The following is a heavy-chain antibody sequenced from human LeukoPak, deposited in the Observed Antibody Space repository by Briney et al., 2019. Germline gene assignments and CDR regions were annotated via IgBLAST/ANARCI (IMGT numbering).Heavy chain of an antibody. CDR1: GGSSSGYY. Sequence: SENLSLTCAVYGGSSSGYYWSWLRQPPGKGLEWIVEINHSGSTNYNPSLKSRVTISVDTSKNQFSLKLSSVTAADTAVYYCARVVTIFGVVPDYYYYYYMDVWGKGTTVTVSS. CDR3: ARVVTIFGVVPDYYYYYYMDV. V-gene: IGHV4-34*01. J-gene: IGHJ6*03. D-gene: IGHD3-3*01. CDR2: INHSGST.